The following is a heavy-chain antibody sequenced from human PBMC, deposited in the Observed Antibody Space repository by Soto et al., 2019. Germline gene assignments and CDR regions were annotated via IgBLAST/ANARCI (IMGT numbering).Heavy chain of an antibody. CDR1: GVSISSGNW. Sequence: SETLSLTCGVSGVSISSGNWWTWVRQSPQRGLEYIGEIFHDGTANYYPSFERRVAISVDTSKNQFSLKLTSVTAADTAIYFCARLVYDTRLNYMYFDFWGQGTLVTVSS. CDR2: IFHDGTA. CDR3: ARLVYDTRLNYMYFDF. D-gene: IGHD3-10*01. V-gene: IGHV4-4*02. J-gene: IGHJ4*02.